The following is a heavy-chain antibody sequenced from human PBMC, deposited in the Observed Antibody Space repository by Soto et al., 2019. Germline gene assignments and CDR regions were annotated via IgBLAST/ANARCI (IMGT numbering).Heavy chain of an antibody. D-gene: IGHD3-10*01. CDR1: GDSLSGSSHY. V-gene: IGHV4-39*03. CDR2: MYYSGST. Sequence: QLQLQESGPGLVKPSETLSLTCSVSGDSLSGSSHYWGWIRQAPGKGLEYIGSMYYSGSTFYNPSLKRLVPHSLRPVKNQVPLKLALGAGPDNAVFYLSKQGPYGAGKFGGAPPINYFDPWGQGTLVTVSS. CDR3: SKQGPYGAGKFGGAPPINYFDP. J-gene: IGHJ5*02.